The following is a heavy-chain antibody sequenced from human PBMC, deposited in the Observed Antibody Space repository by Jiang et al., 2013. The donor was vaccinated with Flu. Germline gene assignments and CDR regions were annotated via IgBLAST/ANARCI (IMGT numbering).Heavy chain of an antibody. J-gene: IGHJ2*01. Sequence: VQLLESGGDLVQPGGSLRLSCAASGFTFSTFDMYWVRQATGKGLEWVSAIGTLGDSYYQGSVKGRFTISRENAKNSLYLQMNSLSPGDTAVYYCVRDRVTSGWHPDFDLWGRGHPGHCLL. V-gene: IGHV3-13*04. D-gene: IGHD6-19*01. CDR2: IGTLGDS. CDR3: VRDRVTSGWHPDFDL. CDR1: GFTFSTFD.